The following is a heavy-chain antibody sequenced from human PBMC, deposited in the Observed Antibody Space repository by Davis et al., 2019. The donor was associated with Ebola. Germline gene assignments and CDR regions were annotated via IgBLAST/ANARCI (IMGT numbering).Heavy chain of an antibody. V-gene: IGHV4-34*01. CDR2: INHSGST. D-gene: IGHD4-17*01. Sequence: MPGGSLRLSCAASGFTFSSYWMTWVRQPPGKGLEWIGEINHSGSTNYNPSLKSRVTISVDTSKNQFSLKLSSVTAADTAVYYCARDSDGDYRNYYYYYGMDVWGQGTTVTVSS. CDR1: GFTFSSYW. CDR3: ARDSDGDYRNYYYYYGMDV. J-gene: IGHJ6*02.